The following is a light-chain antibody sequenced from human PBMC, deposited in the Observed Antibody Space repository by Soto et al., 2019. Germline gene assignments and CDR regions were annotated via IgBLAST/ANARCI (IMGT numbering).Light chain of an antibody. J-gene: IGKJ4*01. CDR1: QSVSSY. Sequence: EMVLTQSLATLSLSPGEGATLSCLASQSVSSYLAWYQQKPGQAPRLLIFDASRRATGIPDRFSGSGSGTDFTLSISRLEPEDSAVYYCQQYGGSPPVTFGGGTKVDI. CDR3: QQYGGSPPVT. CDR2: DAS. V-gene: IGKV3-20*01.